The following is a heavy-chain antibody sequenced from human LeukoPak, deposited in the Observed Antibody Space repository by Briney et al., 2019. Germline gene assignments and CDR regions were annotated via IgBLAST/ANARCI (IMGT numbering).Heavy chain of an antibody. V-gene: IGHV3-21*01. J-gene: IGHJ4*02. CDR2: ISSSSSYI. CDR1: GFTFNSYS. Sequence: GGSLRLSCAASGFTFNSYSMNWVRQAPGKGLEWVSSISSSSSYIYYTDSVKGRFTLSRDNAKKSLYLQMNSLRAEDTAVYYCARAPHPYCSGGNCIYFDYWGQGTLVTVSS. CDR3: ARAPHPYCSGGNCIYFDY. D-gene: IGHD2-15*01.